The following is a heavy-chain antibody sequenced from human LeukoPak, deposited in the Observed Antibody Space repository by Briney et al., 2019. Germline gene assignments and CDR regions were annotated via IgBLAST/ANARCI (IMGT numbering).Heavy chain of an antibody. Sequence: GGSLRLSCAASGFALSTYAMTWVRQVPGKGLEWVSVISGSGSSTYYTDSVKGRFTISRDNSKNTLYLQMNSLRAEDTAVYYCARDPDTHSGWSLPYYFDYWGQGTLVTVSA. D-gene: IGHD6-19*01. CDR3: ARDPDTHSGWSLPYYFDY. CDR2: ISGSGSST. CDR1: GFALSTYA. V-gene: IGHV3-23*01. J-gene: IGHJ4*02.